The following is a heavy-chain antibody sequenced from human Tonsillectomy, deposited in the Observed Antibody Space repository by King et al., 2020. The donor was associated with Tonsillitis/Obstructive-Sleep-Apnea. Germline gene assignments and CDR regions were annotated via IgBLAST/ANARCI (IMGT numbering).Heavy chain of an antibody. Sequence: VKLVESGGGLVKPGGSLRLSCAASGFTFSDYYMSWIRQAPGKGLEWVSYISSSSSYTNYADSVKGRFTISRDNAKNSLYLQMNSLRAEDTAVYYCARMTTVTPFDYWGQGTLVTVSS. J-gene: IGHJ4*02. D-gene: IGHD4-17*01. CDR2: ISSSSSYT. CDR1: GFTFSDYY. V-gene: IGHV3-11*05. CDR3: ARMTTVTPFDY.